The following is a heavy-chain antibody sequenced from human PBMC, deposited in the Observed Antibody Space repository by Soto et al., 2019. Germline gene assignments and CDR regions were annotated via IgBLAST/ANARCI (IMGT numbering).Heavy chain of an antibody. D-gene: IGHD6-19*01. CDR1: GGSISSGDYY. CDR2: IYYSGST. Sequence: SETLSLTCTVSGGSISSGDYYWSWIRQPPWKGLEFIVYIYYSGSTYYNPSLKSRVTISVDTSKNQFSLKLSSVTAADTAVYYCARYVKGPWLSRVAVASGLYYFDYWGQGTLVTVSS. J-gene: IGHJ4*02. CDR3: ARYVKGPWLSRVAVASGLYYFDY. V-gene: IGHV4-30-4*01.